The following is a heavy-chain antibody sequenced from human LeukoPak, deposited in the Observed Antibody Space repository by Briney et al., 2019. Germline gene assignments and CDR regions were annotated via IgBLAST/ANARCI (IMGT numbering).Heavy chain of an antibody. D-gene: IGHD1-14*01. V-gene: IGHV1-2*06. CDR1: GYTFTAYY. CDR2: INPNSGGT. J-gene: IGHJ3*02. Sequence: ASVKVSCKTSGYTFTAYYMHWVRQAPGQGLEWMGRINPNSGGTNYAQKFQGRVTMNRDTSISTAYMVLSRLRPDDTAVYFCARDLSGISSATDAFDIWGQGTMVTLSS. CDR3: ARDLSGISSATDAFDI.